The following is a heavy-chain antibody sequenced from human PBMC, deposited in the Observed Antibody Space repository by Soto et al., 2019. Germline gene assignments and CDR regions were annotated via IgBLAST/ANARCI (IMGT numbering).Heavy chain of an antibody. CDR3: AKSRIVATINFVYYGIDV. Sequence: QVQLVESGGGVGQPERSLRLSCAASGFSFSIYGMHWVRQAPGKGLEWVALISHDASIKYYGESVKGRFTISRDNSKNTLSLQMNSLRVEDTAVYYCAKSRIVATINFVYYGIDVWGQGTTVTVSS. V-gene: IGHV3-30*18. J-gene: IGHJ6*02. CDR2: ISHDASIK. D-gene: IGHD5-12*01. CDR1: GFSFSIYG.